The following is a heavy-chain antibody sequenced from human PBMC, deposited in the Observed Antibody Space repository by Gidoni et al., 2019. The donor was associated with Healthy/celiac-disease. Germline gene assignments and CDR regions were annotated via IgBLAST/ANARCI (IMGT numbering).Heavy chain of an antibody. CDR1: GGTFSSYA. V-gene: IGHV1-69*01. J-gene: IGHJ5*02. CDR2: IIPILGTA. D-gene: IGHD1-26*01. CDR3: AIDGTIVGATNNWFDP. Sequence: QVQLVQSGAEVKKPGSSVKVSCKASGGTFSSYAISWVRQAPGQGLEWMGGIIPILGTANYAQKFQGRVTITADESTSTAYMELSSLRSEDTAVYYCAIDGTIVGATNNWFDPWGQGTLVTVSS.